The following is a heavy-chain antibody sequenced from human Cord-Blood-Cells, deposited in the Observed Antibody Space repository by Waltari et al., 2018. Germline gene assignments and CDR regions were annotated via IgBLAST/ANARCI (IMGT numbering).Heavy chain of an antibody. CDR3: ARGRPTKDWNGWFDP. V-gene: IGHV2-70*01. J-gene: IGHJ5*02. CDR2: IDWDDDK. D-gene: IGHD1-1*01. CDR1: GFSLSTSGMC. Sequence: QVTLRESGPALVKPTQTLTLTCTFSGFSLSTSGMCVSWIRQPPGKALEWLALIDWDDDKYYSTSLKTRLTISKDTSKNQVVLTMTNMDPVDTATYYCARGRPTKDWNGWFDPWGQGTLVTVSS.